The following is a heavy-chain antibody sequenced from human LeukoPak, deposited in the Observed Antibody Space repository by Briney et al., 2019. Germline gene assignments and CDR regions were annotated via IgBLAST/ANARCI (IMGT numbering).Heavy chain of an antibody. CDR3: ARQRAWFGEWAFDS. V-gene: IGHV4-39*01. D-gene: IGHD3-10*01. Sequence: PSETLSLTCTVSGGSISSTTYYWSWLRQPPGKGLEWIGSIYYSGRTYYNPSLKSRVTISVDTSKNQFSLKLSSVTAADTAVYFCARQRAWFGEWAFDSWGQGTLVTVSS. CDR1: GGSISSTTYY. J-gene: IGHJ4*02. CDR2: IYYSGRT.